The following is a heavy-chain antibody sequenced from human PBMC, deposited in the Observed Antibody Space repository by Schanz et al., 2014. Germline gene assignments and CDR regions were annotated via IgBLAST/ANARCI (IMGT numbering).Heavy chain of an antibody. J-gene: IGHJ4*02. V-gene: IGHV1-18*01. CDR1: GYTFTNYG. D-gene: IGHD3-3*01. CDR2: ISPYNGNT. Sequence: QVRLVQSGAELKMPGATVKVSCETSGYTFTNYGVSWVRQAPGQGLEWVAWISPYNGNTAYAQNLKGGVGMTTDTSTATACMELRSLTSDDTAVYYCARDRVYRFLKGENRFYFDYWGQGTLVIVSS. CDR3: ARDRVYRFLKGENRFYFDY.